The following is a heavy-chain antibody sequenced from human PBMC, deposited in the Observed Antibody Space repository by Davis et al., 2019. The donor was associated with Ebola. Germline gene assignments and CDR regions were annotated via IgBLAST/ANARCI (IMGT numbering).Heavy chain of an antibody. Sequence: ASVQVSCKASGYRFTTYGLHWVRQAPGQGLEWMGWINTNTGNPRYAKGFTGRFVFSLDTSVSTAYLQISSLKAEDTAIYYCARDRGNFDYWGQGTLVTVSS. CDR1: GYRFTTYG. J-gene: IGHJ4*02. D-gene: IGHD3-10*01. V-gene: IGHV7-4-1*02. CDR2: INTNTGNP. CDR3: ARDRGNFDY.